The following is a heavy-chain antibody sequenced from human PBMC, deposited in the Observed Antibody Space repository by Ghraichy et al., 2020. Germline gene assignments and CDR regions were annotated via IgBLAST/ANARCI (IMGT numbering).Heavy chain of an antibody. Sequence: GGSLRLSCAASGFTFSSYVMSWVRQAPGKGLEWVSGISNSGTSTYYADSVKGRFTISRDNSKNTLSLEMNSLRADDTAVYYCATRPPNCNRNSCFVAPFDYWGHGTLVTVSS. CDR3: ATRPPNCNRNSCFVAPFDY. CDR2: ISNSGTST. J-gene: IGHJ4*01. CDR1: GFTFSSYV. D-gene: IGHD2-2*01. V-gene: IGHV3-23*01.